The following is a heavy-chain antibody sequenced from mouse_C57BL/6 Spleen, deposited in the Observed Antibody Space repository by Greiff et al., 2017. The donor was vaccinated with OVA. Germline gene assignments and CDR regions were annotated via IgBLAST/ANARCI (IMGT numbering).Heavy chain of an antibody. J-gene: IGHJ2*01. D-gene: IGHD3-2*02. Sequence: VKLVESGAELVKPGASVKMSCKASGYTFTTYPIEWMKQNHGKSLEWIGNFHPYNDDTKYNEKFKGKATLTVEKSSSTVYLELSRLTSDDSAVYYCARGEDSSGHFDYWGQGTTLTVSS. CDR1: GYTFTTYP. V-gene: IGHV1-47*01. CDR2: FHPYNDDT. CDR3: ARGEDSSGHFDY.